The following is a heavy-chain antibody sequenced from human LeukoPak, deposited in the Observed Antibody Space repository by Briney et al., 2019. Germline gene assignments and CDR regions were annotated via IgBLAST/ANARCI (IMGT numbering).Heavy chain of an antibody. V-gene: IGHV3-48*01. CDR1: GFTFSSYS. CDR3: ARLTLGCSSTSCYA. Sequence: PGGSLRLSCAASGFTFSSYSVNWVRQAPGKGLEWVSYISSSSSTKYYADSVKGRFTISRDNAKNSLYLQMNSLRGEDTAVYYCARLTLGCSSTSCYAWGQGTLVTVSS. CDR2: ISSSSSTK. J-gene: IGHJ5*02. D-gene: IGHD2-2*01.